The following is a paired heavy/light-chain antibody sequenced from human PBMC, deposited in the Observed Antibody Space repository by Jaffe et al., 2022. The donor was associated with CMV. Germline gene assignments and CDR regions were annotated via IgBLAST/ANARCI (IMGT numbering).Heavy chain of an antibody. D-gene: IGHD3-22*01. CDR1: GYTFTSYN. Sequence: QVQLVQSGAEVKKPGASVKVSCKASGYTFTSYNMHWVRQAPGQGLEWMATINPSGGSTTYAQKFQGRVTMTRDTSTSTVYMEVSSLRSEDTAVYYCARGLYDRSAYYYGPFHYWGQGTLLIVSS. V-gene: IGHV1-46*01. CDR2: INPSGGST. CDR3: ARGLYDRSAYYYGPFHY. J-gene: IGHJ4*02.
Light chain of an antibody. CDR2: GAS. CDR1: QSVSSNY. Sequence: EIVLTQSPGTLSLSPGERGALSCRASQSVSSNYLAWYQQKPAQAPRLLIYGASTRATGIPDRFSGSGSGTDFTLTISRLEPEDFAVYYCQQYGTSPGTFGQGTKLEIK. CDR3: QQYGTSPGT. J-gene: IGKJ2*01. V-gene: IGKV3-20*01.